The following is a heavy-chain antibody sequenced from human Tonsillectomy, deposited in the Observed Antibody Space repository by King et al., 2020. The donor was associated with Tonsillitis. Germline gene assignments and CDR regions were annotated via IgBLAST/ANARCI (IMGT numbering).Heavy chain of an antibody. J-gene: IGHJ6*02. CDR1: GFTFSSYA. V-gene: IGHV3-23*04. D-gene: IGHD1-26*01. Sequence: VQLVESGGGLVQPGGSLRLSCAASGFTFSSYAMSWVRQAPGKGLEWVSAISGSGGSRYYADSVKGRFTISRDNSKNTLYLQMNSLRAEDTAVYYCAKEIVGATTWYYGMDVWGQGTTVTVSS. CDR3: AKEIVGATTWYYGMDV. CDR2: ISGSGGSR.